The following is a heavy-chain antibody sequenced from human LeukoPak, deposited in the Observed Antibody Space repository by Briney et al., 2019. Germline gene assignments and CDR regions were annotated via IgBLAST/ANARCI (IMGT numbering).Heavy chain of an antibody. CDR1: GGSISSYY. D-gene: IGHD1-26*01. CDR3: ARHFGGSYYPRFDY. V-gene: IGHV4-59*08. Sequence: SETLSLTCTVSGGSISSYYWSWIRQPPGKGLEWFGYIYYSGSTNYNPSLKSRVTISVDTSKNQFYLKLSSVTAADTAVYYCARHFGGSYYPRFDYWGQGTLVTVSS. J-gene: IGHJ4*02. CDR2: IYYSGST.